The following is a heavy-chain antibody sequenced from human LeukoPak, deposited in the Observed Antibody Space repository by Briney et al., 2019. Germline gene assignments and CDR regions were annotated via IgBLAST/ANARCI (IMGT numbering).Heavy chain of an antibody. J-gene: IGHJ3*02. Sequence: PSETLSLSCTVSGGSISGYYWSWIRQPPGKGLEWIGQIHSGGTIYNPSLKSRVTISVDTSKNQFSLKLSSGSAADTAAYYCARHGTGQKAFNIWGQGTMVTVSS. D-gene: IGHD1-14*01. V-gene: IGHV4-59*08. CDR2: IHSGGT. CDR3: ARHGTGQKAFNI. CDR1: GGSISGYY.